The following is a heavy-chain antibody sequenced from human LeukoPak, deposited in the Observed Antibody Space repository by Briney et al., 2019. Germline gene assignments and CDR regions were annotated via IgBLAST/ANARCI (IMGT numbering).Heavy chain of an antibody. J-gene: IGHJ4*02. Sequence: SETLSLTCAVYGGSFSGYYWSWIRQPPGKGLEWIGEINHSGSTNYNPSLKSRITISVDTSKNQFSLKLSPVTAADTAVYYCASRRGPYSSSSDWGQGTLVTVSS. D-gene: IGHD6-13*01. CDR2: INHSGST. CDR1: GGSFSGYY. V-gene: IGHV4-34*01. CDR3: ASRRGPYSSSSD.